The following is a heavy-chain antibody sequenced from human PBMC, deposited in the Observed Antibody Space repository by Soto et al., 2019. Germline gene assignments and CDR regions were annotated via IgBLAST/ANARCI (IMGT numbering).Heavy chain of an antibody. Sequence: QVQLVQSGAEVKKPGSSVKVSCKASGGTFSSYAFSWVRQAPGQGLEWMGGIIPIFGTANYAQKFQGRVTITADESTCTAYMELSSLRSEDTAVYYCASDFSRGSGSSFPDYYFDYWGQGTLVTVSS. V-gene: IGHV1-69*01. CDR2: IIPIFGTA. CDR1: GGTFSSYA. D-gene: IGHD3-10*01. J-gene: IGHJ4*02. CDR3: ASDFSRGSGSSFPDYYFDY.